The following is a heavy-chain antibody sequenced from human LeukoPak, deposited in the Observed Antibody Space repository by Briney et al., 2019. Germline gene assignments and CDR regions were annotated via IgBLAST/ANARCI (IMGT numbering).Heavy chain of an antibody. CDR3: ARDQAGASREDAFDI. CDR2: IYTSGST. D-gene: IGHD1-26*01. V-gene: IGHV4-61*02. CDR1: GGSISSGSYY. J-gene: IGHJ3*02. Sequence: SETLSLTCTVSGGSISSGSYYWNWIRQPAGKGLEWIGRIYTSGSTNYNPSLKSRVTISVDTSKNQFSLKLSSVTAADTAVYYCARDQAGASREDAFDIWGQGTMVTVSS.